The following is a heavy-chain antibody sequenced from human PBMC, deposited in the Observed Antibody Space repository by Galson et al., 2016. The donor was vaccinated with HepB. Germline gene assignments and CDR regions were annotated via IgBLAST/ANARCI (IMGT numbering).Heavy chain of an antibody. D-gene: IGHD3-22*01. CDR1: GFTFSSYA. Sequence: SLRLSCAASGFTFSSYAMSWVRQAPGKGLEWVSAISGSGGTTYYADSVKGRFTISRDNSKNTLYLQMNSLRAEDTAVYYCAKDLVYDKTYFFDYWGQGTLVTVSS. CDR3: AKDLVYDKTYFFDY. CDR2: ISGSGGTT. J-gene: IGHJ4*02. V-gene: IGHV3-23*01.